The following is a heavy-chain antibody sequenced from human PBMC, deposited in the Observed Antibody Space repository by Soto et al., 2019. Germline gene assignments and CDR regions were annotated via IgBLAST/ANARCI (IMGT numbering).Heavy chain of an antibody. Sequence: QVQLVQSGAEVKKPGASVKVSCKASGYTFTSYYMHWVRQAPGQGLEWMGIINPSGTTTDYAQKFEGRVTMTRDTSTSTYYMELSSLRYEDTAVYYFARPQIASHYFSGMDVGGQGTTVTVSS. CDR2: INPSGTTT. V-gene: IGHV1-46*01. D-gene: IGHD2-2*01. CDR3: ARPQIASHYFSGMDV. CDR1: GYTFTSYY. J-gene: IGHJ6*02.